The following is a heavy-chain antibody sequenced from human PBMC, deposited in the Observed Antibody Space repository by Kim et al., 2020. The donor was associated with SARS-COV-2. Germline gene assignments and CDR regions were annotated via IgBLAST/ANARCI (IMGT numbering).Heavy chain of an antibody. Sequence: SETLSLTCAVSGGSISSSNWWSWVRQPPGKGLEWIGEIYHSESTNYNPSLKSRVTISVDKSKNQFSLKLSSVTAADTAVYYCARDGSYYDPINLAFDYWGQGTLVTVSS. CDR2: IYHSEST. D-gene: IGHD1-26*01. V-gene: IGHV4-4*02. J-gene: IGHJ4*02. CDR1: GGSISSSNW. CDR3: ARDGSYYDPINLAFDY.